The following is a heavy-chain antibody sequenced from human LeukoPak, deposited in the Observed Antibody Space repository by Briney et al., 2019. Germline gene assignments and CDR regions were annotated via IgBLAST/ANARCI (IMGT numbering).Heavy chain of an antibody. CDR2: INAGNGNT. J-gene: IGHJ4*02. CDR1: GYTFTSYA. Sequence: AASVKVSCKASGYTFTSYAMHWVRQAPGQRLEWMGWINAGNGNTKYSQKFQGRVTITRDTSASTAYMELSSLRSEDTAVYYCARPNPLGGCFDYWGQGTLVTVSS. D-gene: IGHD3-10*01. CDR3: ARPNPLGGCFDY. V-gene: IGHV1-3*01.